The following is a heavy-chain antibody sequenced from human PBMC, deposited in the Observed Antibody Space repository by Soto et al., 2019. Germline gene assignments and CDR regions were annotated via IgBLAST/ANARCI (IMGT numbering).Heavy chain of an antibody. D-gene: IGHD6-13*01. J-gene: IGHJ3*02. CDR3: ATPSRGIAAQVDAFDS. CDR2: IYPGDSDT. V-gene: IGHV5-51*01. CDR1: GYSFTSYW. Sequence: PGESLKISCKGSGYSFTSYWIGWVRQMPGKGLEWMGIIYPGDSDTRYSPSFQGQVTISADKSISTAYLQWSSLKASDTAMYYCATPSRGIAAQVDAFDSWGQGTMVTVSS.